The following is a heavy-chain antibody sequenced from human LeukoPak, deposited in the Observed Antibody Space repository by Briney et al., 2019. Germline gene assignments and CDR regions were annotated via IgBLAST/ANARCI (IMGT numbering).Heavy chain of an antibody. CDR2: ISSSSSYI. CDR3: ARVGVGAALPAH. Sequence: PGGSLRLSCAASGFTFSSYSMNWVRQAPGKGLEWVSSISSSSSYIYYADSVKGRFTISRDNAKNSLYLQMNSLRAEDTAVYYCARVGVGAALPAHWGQGTLVTVSS. V-gene: IGHV3-21*01. CDR1: GFTFSSYS. J-gene: IGHJ4*02. D-gene: IGHD1-26*01.